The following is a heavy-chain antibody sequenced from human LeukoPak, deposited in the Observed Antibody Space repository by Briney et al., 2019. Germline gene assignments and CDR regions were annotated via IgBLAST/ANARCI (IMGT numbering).Heavy chain of an antibody. D-gene: IGHD2-2*01. Sequence: EASVKVSCKASGYTFTSYYMHWVRQAPGQGLEWMGIINPSGGSTSYAQKFQGRVTMTRDMSTSTVYMELSSLRSEDTAVYYCALYCSSTSCLDYWGQGTLVTVSS. J-gene: IGHJ4*02. CDR2: INPSGGST. CDR1: GYTFTSYY. CDR3: ALYCSSTSCLDY. V-gene: IGHV1-46*01.